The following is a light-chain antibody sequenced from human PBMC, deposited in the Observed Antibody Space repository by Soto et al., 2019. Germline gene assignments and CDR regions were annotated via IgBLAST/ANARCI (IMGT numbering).Light chain of an antibody. CDR2: DVS. CDR3: CSFAGTYV. V-gene: IGLV2-11*01. CDR1: SSDVSYYKY. J-gene: IGLJ1*01. Sequence: QSALTQPRSVSGSPGQSVTISCTGTSSDVSYYKYVSWYQQHPGNAPKLIIYDVSQRPSGVPDRFSGSKSGNTASLTISGLQAAAEADYYCCSFAGTYVFGTGTKLTVL.